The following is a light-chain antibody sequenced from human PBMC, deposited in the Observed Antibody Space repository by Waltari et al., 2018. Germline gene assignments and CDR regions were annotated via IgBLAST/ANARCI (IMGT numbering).Light chain of an antibody. CDR2: GHN. V-gene: IGLV3-19*01. CDR1: SLRRYF. J-gene: IGLJ1*01. Sequence: SSELSQDPTVSVALGQAVNITCQGDSLRRYFVSWYQQKPGQAPVLFSYGHNKRPSGTPDRFSGSRSGNTASLTIAGAEAADEADYYCYSRNSDDFTYVFGTGTKLTVL. CDR3: YSRNSDDFTYV.